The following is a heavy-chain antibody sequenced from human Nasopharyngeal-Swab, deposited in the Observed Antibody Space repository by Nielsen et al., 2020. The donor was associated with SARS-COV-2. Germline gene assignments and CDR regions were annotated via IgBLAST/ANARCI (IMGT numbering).Heavy chain of an antibody. CDR3: ARPRGGWAFDI. CDR2: ISTSGSTI. CDR1: GFTFSDYY. D-gene: IGHD3-16*01. J-gene: IGHJ3*02. V-gene: IGHV3-11*01. Sequence: GESLKISCAASGFTFSDYYMSWIRQAPGKGLEWVSYISTSGSTISFADSVKGRFTISRDNAKNSLCLQMNSLRAEDTAVYYCARPRGGWAFDIWGQGTMVTVSS.